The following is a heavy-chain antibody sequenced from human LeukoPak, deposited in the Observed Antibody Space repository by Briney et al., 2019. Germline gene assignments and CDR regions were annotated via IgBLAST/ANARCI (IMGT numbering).Heavy chain of an antibody. D-gene: IGHD2/OR15-2a*01. CDR3: AGHHPRNTVDF. CDR2: VYDSGTT. Sequence: SETLSLTCTVSGGSISRYYWSWIRQSPGKGLEWIGYVYDSGTTNYNPSLKSRVTISLDTPKNQFSLKLSSVTAADTAVYYCAGHHPRNTVDFWGQGTLVTVSS. J-gene: IGHJ4*02. V-gene: IGHV4-59*08. CDR1: GGSISRYY.